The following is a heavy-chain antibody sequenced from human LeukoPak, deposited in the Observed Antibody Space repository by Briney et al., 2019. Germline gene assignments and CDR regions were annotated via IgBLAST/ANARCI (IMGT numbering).Heavy chain of an antibody. CDR3: ARDRITMIVVAPNDAFDI. V-gene: IGHV1-18*01. D-gene: IGHD3-22*01. CDR1: GYTFTSYG. Sequence: GASVKVSCKASGYTFTSYGISWVRQAPGQGLEWMGWISAYNGNTKYAQKLQGRGTMPTNTPTSTAYMELRSLTSDDTAVYYCARDRITMIVVAPNDAFDIWGQGIMVTVSS. J-gene: IGHJ3*02. CDR2: ISAYNGNT.